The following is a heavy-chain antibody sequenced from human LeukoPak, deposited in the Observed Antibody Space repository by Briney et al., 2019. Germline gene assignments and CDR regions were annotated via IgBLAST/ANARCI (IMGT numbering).Heavy chain of an antibody. V-gene: IGHV4-30-2*01. J-gene: IGHJ5*02. CDR1: GDSISSGEYS. Sequence: PSETLSLTCTVSGDSISSGEYSSGWIRQPSGKGLEWIGYIFHTGNSYYNPSLRSRVTISVDRSRNQFSLRLTSVTAADTAVYYCARELWFVNAPGSWLDPWGPGTLVAVSS. CDR3: ARELWFVNAPGSWLDP. D-gene: IGHD3-10*01. CDR2: IFHTGNS.